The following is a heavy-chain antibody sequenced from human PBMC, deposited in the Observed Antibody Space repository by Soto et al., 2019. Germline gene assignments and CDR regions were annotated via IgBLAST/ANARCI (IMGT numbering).Heavy chain of an antibody. V-gene: IGHV3-21*01. CDR3: ARDRIRLKSIAARTYNWFDP. Sequence: GESLKISCAASGFTFSSYSMNWVRQAPGKGLEWVSSISSSSSYIYYADSVKGRFTISRDNAKNSLYLQMNSLRAEDTAVYYCARDRIRLKSIAARTYNWFDPWGQGTLVTVSS. D-gene: IGHD6-6*01. CDR2: ISSSSSYI. CDR1: GFTFSSYS. J-gene: IGHJ5*02.